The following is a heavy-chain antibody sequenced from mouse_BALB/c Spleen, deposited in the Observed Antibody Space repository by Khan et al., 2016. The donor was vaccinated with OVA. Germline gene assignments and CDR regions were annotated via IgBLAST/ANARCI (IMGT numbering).Heavy chain of an antibody. CDR2: IRYDGDS. V-gene: IGHV3-6*02. CDR3: ARGGSSGPAWFAY. D-gene: IGHD3-1*01. CDR1: GYSITSGYF. J-gene: IGHJ3*01. Sequence: EVQLQESGPGLVKPSQSLSLTCSVTGYSITSGYFWNWIRQFPGNNLEWLGYIRYDGDSNYNPSLKNRISITRDTSKTQFFLKLNSVPPEDTATYYCARGGSSGPAWFAYWGQGTLVTVSA.